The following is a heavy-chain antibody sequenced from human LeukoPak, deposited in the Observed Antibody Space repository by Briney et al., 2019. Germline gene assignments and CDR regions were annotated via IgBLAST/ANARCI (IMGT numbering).Heavy chain of an antibody. CDR1: GFTLSSYG. Sequence: PGRSLRLSCAASGFTLSSYGMHWVRQAPGKGLEWVAVISYDGSNKYYADSVKGRFTISRDNSKNTLYLQMNSLRAEDTALYYCAKGGPLQWLRFDCWGQGTLVTVSS. V-gene: IGHV3-30*18. D-gene: IGHD5-12*01. CDR2: ISYDGSNK. CDR3: AKGGPLQWLRFDC. J-gene: IGHJ4*02.